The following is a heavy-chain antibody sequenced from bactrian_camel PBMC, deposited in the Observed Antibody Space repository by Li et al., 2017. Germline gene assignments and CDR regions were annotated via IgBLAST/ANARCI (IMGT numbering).Heavy chain of an antibody. J-gene: IGHJ4*01. CDR2: IYADGSRT. CDR3: AADLVTDGPFLNDTEYYY. D-gene: IGHD1*01. V-gene: IGHV3-2*01. CDR1: GFTFSDYY. Sequence: QLVESGGGLVLPGESLRLSCVGSGFTFSDYYMSWVRQAPGQHLQWVSSIYADGSRTDYHWSVKGRFTIEKDNVANTLYLHMNSLESEDSGTYYCAADLVTDGPFLNDTEYYYWGQGTQVTVS.